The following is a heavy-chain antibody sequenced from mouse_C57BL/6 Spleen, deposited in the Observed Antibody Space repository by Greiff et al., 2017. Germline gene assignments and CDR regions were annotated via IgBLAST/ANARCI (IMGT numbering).Heavy chain of an antibody. CDR1: GYTFTSYW. D-gene: IGHD1-1*01. Sequence: QVQLQQSGAELVMPGASVKLSCKASGYTFTSYWMHWVKQRPGQGLEWIGEIDPSDSYTNYNQKFKGKFTLTVDKSSSTAYMQLSSLTSEDSAVYYGARRGHYYGSSPYYFGYWGQGTTLTGSS. V-gene: IGHV1-69*01. J-gene: IGHJ2*01. CDR3: ARRGHYYGSSPYYFGY. CDR2: IDPSDSYT.